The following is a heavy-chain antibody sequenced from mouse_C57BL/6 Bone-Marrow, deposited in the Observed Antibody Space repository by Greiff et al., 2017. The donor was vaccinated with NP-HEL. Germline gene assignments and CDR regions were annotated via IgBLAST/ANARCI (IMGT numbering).Heavy chain of an antibody. J-gene: IGHJ4*01. Sequence: QVQLQQPGAELVKPGASVKVSCKASGYTFTSYWMHWVKQRPGQGLEWIGRLHPSDSDTNYNQKFKGKATLTVDKSSSTAYMQLSSLTSEDSAVYYCAIWGGGYPIGDYWGQGTSVTVSS. CDR3: AIWGGGYPIGDY. D-gene: IGHD2-2*01. CDR2: LHPSDSDT. CDR1: GYTFTSYW. V-gene: IGHV1-74*01.